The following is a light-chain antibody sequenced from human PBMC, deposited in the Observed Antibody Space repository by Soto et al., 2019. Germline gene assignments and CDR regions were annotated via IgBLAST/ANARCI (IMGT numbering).Light chain of an antibody. V-gene: IGKV1-5*01. J-gene: IGKJ1*01. Sequence: IQVTQYPPTLSASVGARVPITCRASQTISTWMAWYQQKPGKAPKLLVYDASTLQSGVASRFSGSGSGTEFTLIISGLQPDDSATYSCQQSYNTTWTFGQGTKVDIK. CDR1: QTISTW. CDR3: QQSYNTTWT. CDR2: DAS.